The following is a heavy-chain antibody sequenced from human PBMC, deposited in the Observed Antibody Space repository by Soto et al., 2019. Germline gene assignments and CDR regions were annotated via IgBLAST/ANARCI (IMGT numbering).Heavy chain of an antibody. Sequence: PSETLSLTCTVSGGSVSSGSYYWSWIRQPPGKGLEWIGYIYYSGSTNYNPSLKSRVTISVDTSKNQFSLKLSSVTAADTAVYYCARVGDTSGYYYYYYYGMDVWGQGTTVTGSS. CDR2: IYYSGST. J-gene: IGHJ6*02. V-gene: IGHV4-61*01. CDR1: GGSVSSGSYY. CDR3: ARVGDTSGYYYYYYYGMDV. D-gene: IGHD3-22*01.